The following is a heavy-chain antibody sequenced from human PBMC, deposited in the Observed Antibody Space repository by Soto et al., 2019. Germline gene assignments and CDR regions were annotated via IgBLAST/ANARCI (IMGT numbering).Heavy chain of an antibody. CDR2: ISYDGSNK. D-gene: IGHD6-19*01. CDR1: GFTFSSYA. J-gene: IGHJ6*02. CDR3: ARSAVAGTYYYYGMDL. V-gene: IGHV3-30-3*01. Sequence: QVQLVESGGGVVQPGRSLRLSCAASGFTFSSYAMHWVRQAPGKGLEWVAVISYDGSNKYYADSVKGRFTISRDNSKNTLYLQMNGLRAEDTAVYYCARSAVAGTYYYYGMDLWGQGTTVTVSS.